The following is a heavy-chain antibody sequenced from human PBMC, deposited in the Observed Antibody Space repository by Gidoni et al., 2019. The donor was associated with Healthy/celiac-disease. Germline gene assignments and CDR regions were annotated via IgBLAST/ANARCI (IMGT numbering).Heavy chain of an antibody. CDR1: GGSISSYY. V-gene: IGHV4-59*01. CDR3: ARGSIVVVPAALGWFDP. J-gene: IGHJ5*02. Sequence: QVQLQESGPGLVKPSETLSLTCTVSGGSISSYYWSWIRQPPGKGLEWIGYIYYSGSTNYNPSLKSRVTISVDTSKNQFSLKLSSVTAADTAVYYCARGSIVVVPAALGWFDPWGQGTLVTVSS. D-gene: IGHD2-2*01. CDR2: IYYSGST.